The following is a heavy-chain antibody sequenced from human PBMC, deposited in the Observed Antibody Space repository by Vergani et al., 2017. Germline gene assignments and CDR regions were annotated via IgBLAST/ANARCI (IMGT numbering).Heavy chain of an antibody. CDR2: INPNSGGT. CDR3: ARLGYDSSGYYYPGMIYYYYMDV. J-gene: IGHJ6*03. CDR1: GYTFTGYY. D-gene: IGHD3-22*01. V-gene: IGHV1-2*02. Sequence: QVQLVQSGAEVKKPGASVKVSCKASGYTFTGYYMHWVRQAPGQGLEWMGWINPNSGGTNYAQKFQGRVTMTRDTSISTAYMELSRLRSDDTAVYYCARLGYDSSGYYYPGMIYYYYMDVWGKGTTVTVSS.